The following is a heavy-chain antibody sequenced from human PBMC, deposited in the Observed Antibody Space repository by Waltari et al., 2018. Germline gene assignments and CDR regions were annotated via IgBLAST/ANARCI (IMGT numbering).Heavy chain of an antibody. CDR2: ISSSSSYI. CDR3: ARVEQQLVHFDY. D-gene: IGHD6-13*01. CDR1: GFTFSSYS. Sequence: EVQLVESGGGLVKPGGSLRLSCAASGFTFSSYSMNWVRQAPGNGLGWVSSISSSSSYIYYADSVKGRFTISRDNAKNSLYLQMNSLRAEDTAVYYCARVEQQLVHFDYWGQGTLVTVSS. J-gene: IGHJ4*02. V-gene: IGHV3-21*01.